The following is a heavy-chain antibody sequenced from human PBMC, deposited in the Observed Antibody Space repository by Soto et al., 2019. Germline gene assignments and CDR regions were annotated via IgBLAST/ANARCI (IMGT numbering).Heavy chain of an antibody. CDR1: GFTFSIYA. CDR2: ITGNGGT. V-gene: IGHV3-23*01. Sequence: LRLSCAASGFTFSIYAMSWVRQAPGKGLEWVSTITGNGGTSYADFVRGRFTISRDNSKDTLYLQMNSLRADDTAVYFCAKDRLMLTMVVVGAFDFWGLGTMVTVSS. J-gene: IGHJ3*01. D-gene: IGHD3-22*01. CDR3: AKDRLMLTMVVVGAFDF.